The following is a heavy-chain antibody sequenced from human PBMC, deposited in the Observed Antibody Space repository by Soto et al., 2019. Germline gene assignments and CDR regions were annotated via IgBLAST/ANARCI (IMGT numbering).Heavy chain of an antibody. CDR1: GFTFSSYS. CDR3: ARDIPHYGDYGH. Sequence: GGSLRLSCAASGFTFSSYSMNWVRQAPGKGLEWVSSISSSSSYIYYADSVKGRFTISRDNAKNSLYLQMNSLRAEDTAVYYCARDIPHYGDYGHWGQGTLVTVSS. D-gene: IGHD4-17*01. J-gene: IGHJ4*02. V-gene: IGHV3-21*01. CDR2: ISSSSSYI.